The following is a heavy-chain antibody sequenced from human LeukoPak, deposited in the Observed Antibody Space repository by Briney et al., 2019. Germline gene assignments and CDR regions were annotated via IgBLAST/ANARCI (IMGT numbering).Heavy chain of an antibody. J-gene: IGHJ3*02. CDR2: IYYSGSA. CDR1: GGSISKSSYY. D-gene: IGHD3-22*01. Sequence: SETLSLTCTVSGGSISKSSYYWGWISQTPGMGLEWIGSIYYSGSAYYNPSLKSRVTISVDTSKSQFSLKLSSVTAADTAMYYGASQWYYYDSSALDASDIWGQGAMVTVSS. CDR3: ASQWYYYDSSALDASDI. V-gene: IGHV4-39*01.